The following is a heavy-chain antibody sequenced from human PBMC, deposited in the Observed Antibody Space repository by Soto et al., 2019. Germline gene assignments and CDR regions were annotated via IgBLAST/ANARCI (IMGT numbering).Heavy chain of an antibody. V-gene: IGHV4-30-2*01. CDR1: GGSISSGGYS. CDR2: IYHSGST. J-gene: IGHJ3*02. D-gene: IGHD2-2*01. CDR3: AGSSTSWGAFDI. Sequence: PSETLSLTCAVSGGSISSGGYSWSWIRQPPGKGLEWIGYIYHSGSTYYNPSLKSRVTISVDRSKNQFSLKLSSVTAADTAVYYCAGSSTSWGAFDIWGQGTMVTVSS.